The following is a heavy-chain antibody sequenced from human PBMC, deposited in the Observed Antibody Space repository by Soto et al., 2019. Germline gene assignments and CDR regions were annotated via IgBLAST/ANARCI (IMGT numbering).Heavy chain of an antibody. J-gene: IGHJ6*02. CDR3: AKDLKYYDRSGYGMDV. CDR2: ISYDGSNK. D-gene: IGHD3-22*01. V-gene: IGHV3-30*18. Sequence: KGLEWVAVISYDGSNKYYADSVKGRFTLSRDNSKNTLYLQMNSLGAEDTAVYYCAKDLKYYDRSGYGMDVWGQGTTVTVSS.